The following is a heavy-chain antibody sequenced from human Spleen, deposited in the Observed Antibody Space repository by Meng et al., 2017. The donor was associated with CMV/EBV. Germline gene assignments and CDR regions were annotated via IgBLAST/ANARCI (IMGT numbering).Heavy chain of an antibody. CDR3: ARDLGGAGEYYFDY. J-gene: IGHJ4*02. Sequence: GGSLRLSCAASGFTFSGYWMSWVRQAPGKGLEWVANINEDGGEKYYVDSVKGRFTISRDNAKNSLYLQMNSLRAEDTAVYYCARDLGGAGEYYFDYWGQGTLVTVSS. CDR1: GFTFSGYW. CDR2: INEDGGEK. V-gene: IGHV3-7*01. D-gene: IGHD7-27*01.